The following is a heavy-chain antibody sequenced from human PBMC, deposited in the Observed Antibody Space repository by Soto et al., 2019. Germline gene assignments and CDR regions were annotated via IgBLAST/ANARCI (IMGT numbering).Heavy chain of an antibody. V-gene: IGHV3-33*01. CDR1: GFTFSSYG. Sequence: GGSLRLSCAASGFTFSSYGMHWVRQAPGKGLEWVAVIWYDGSNKYYADSVKGRFTISRDNSKNTLYLQMNSLRAEDTAVYYCARDLWKNYYYYYGMDVWGQGTTVTVSS. D-gene: IGHD1-1*01. J-gene: IGHJ6*02. CDR2: IWYDGSNK. CDR3: ARDLWKNYYYYYGMDV.